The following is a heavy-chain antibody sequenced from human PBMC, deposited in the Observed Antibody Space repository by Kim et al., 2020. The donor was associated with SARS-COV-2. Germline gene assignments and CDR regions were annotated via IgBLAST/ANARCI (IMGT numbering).Heavy chain of an antibody. J-gene: IGHJ4*02. CDR1: GGSISSGDYY. Sequence: SETLSLTCTVSGGSISSGDYYWSWIRQPPGKGLEWIGYIYYSGSTYYNPSLKSRVTIAVDTSKNQFSLKLSSVTAADTAVYYCARARATSITIFGVVIVPNFDYWGQGTLVTGSS. V-gene: IGHV4-30-4*01. D-gene: IGHD3-3*01. CDR2: IYYSGST. CDR3: ARARATSITIFGVVIVPNFDY.